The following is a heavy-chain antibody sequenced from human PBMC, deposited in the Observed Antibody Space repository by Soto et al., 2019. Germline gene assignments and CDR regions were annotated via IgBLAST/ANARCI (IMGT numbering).Heavy chain of an antibody. D-gene: IGHD2-2*01. CDR1: GPTFSTYG. J-gene: IGHJ4*02. CDR3: ARDESAGSSTSN. V-gene: IGHV3-21*01. Sequence: DVQLVESGGGLVKPGGSLRLSCVASGPTFSTYGMNWIRQTPGKGLEWVSSITSSGSYIHYADSVQGRFTVSRDNANNSMYLQKNSLSVEDTAVYFCARDESAGSSTSNWGQGTLVTVSS. CDR2: ITSSGSYI.